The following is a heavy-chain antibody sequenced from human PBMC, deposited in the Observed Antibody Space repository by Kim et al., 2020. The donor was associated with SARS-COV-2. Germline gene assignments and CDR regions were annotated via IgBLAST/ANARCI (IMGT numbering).Heavy chain of an antibody. D-gene: IGHD1-26*01. CDR2: I. CDR3: TRGTSGSL. V-gene: IGHV3-48*03. J-gene: IGHJ4*02. Sequence: IYYTGSVKGRFTISRDNAKYSLYLQMNSLRAEDTAVYYCTRGTSGSLWGQGTLVTVSS.